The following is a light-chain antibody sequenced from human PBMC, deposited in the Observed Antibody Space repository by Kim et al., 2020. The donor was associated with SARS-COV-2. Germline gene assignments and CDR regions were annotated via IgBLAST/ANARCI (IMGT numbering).Light chain of an antibody. CDR1: SGGIASNY. CDR2: EDN. CDR3: QSYDSSNHQV. V-gene: IGLV6-57*01. Sequence: LTQPHSVSESPGKTVTISCTRSSGGIASNYVQWYQQRPGSSPTTVIYEDNQRPSGVPDRFSGSIDSSSNSASLTISGLKTEDEADYYCQSYDSSNHQVFGGGTQLTVL. J-gene: IGLJ3*02.